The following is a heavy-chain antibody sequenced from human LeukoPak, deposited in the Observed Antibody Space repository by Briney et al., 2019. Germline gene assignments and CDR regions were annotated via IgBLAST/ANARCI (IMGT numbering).Heavy chain of an antibody. CDR3: AKAKEFDYGSGSGHYYPYSFDL. D-gene: IGHD3-10*01. CDR1: GFTFKDYG. J-gene: IGHJ4*02. V-gene: IGHV3-20*04. CDR2: VNWNGGGT. Sequence: GGSLRLSCAATGFTFKDYGMHWVRQPPGKGLEWVSSVNWNGGGTDYADSVKGRFTISRDNAKNSLYLQMDSLRVEDTAVYFCAKAKEFDYGSGSGHYYPYSFDLWGQGTLVTASS.